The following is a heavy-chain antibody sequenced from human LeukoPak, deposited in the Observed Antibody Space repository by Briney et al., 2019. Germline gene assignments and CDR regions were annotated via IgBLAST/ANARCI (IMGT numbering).Heavy chain of an antibody. D-gene: IGHD2-2*01. Sequence: GGSLRLSCEVSGFTFRNYWMTWVRQAPGRGLEWVSAISGSGGSTYYADSVKGRFTISRDNSKNTLYLQMNSLRAEDTAVYYCAAGEASRYQLLSVNGVYWGQGTLVTVSS. CDR1: GFTFRNYW. CDR3: AAGEASRYQLLSVNGVY. J-gene: IGHJ4*02. V-gene: IGHV3-23*01. CDR2: ISGSGGST.